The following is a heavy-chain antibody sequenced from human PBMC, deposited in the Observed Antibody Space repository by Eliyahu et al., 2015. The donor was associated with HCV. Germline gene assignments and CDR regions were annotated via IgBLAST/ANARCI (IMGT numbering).Heavy chain of an antibody. CDR3: ARASGWFPFDY. V-gene: IGHV3-30-3*01. J-gene: IGHJ4*02. CDR2: ISYDGSNK. Sequence: QVQLVESGGGVVQPGRSLRLSCAASGFTFSSYAIHWVRQAPGKGLEWVAVISYDGSNKYYADSVKGRFTIXRDNSKNTLYLQMNSLRAEDTAVYYCARASGWFPFDYWGQGTLVTVSS. CDR1: GFTFSSYA. D-gene: IGHD6-19*01.